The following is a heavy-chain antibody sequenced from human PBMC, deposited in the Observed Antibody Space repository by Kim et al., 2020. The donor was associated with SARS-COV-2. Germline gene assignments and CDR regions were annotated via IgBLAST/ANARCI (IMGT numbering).Heavy chain of an antibody. CDR3: ARGYKYDIFSGYPGSFDY. CDR1: GGSISGSDW. CDR2: VYHSGRT. D-gene: IGHD3-9*01. Sequence: SETLSLTCDVSGGSISGSDWWSWVRPSPEKGLEWIGEVYHSGRTNYNLSLKSRITISVEKSKNQFSLRLNSVTAADTAIYYCARGYKYDIFSGYPGSFDYWGQGILVTVSP. J-gene: IGHJ4*02. V-gene: IGHV4-4*02.